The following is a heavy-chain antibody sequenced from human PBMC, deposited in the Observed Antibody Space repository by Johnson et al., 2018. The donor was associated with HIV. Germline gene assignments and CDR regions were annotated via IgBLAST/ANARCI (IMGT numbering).Heavy chain of an antibody. CDR1: GFTLSSYA. V-gene: IGHV3-30*03. D-gene: IGHD3-3*01. CDR2: ISDDGINK. J-gene: IGHJ3*02. CDR3: VRGPLYDFWRGEAFDI. Sequence: QVQLVESGGGVVQPGRSLRLSCAASGFTLSSYAMHWVRQAPGKGLEWVAVISDDGINKYYADSVKGRFTISRDNSKNTLYAQMNSLTAEDTAVYYCVRGPLYDFWRGEAFDIWGQGTMVTVSS.